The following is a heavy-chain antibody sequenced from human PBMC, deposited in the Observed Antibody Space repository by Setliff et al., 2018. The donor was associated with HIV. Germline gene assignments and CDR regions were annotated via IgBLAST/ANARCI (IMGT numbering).Heavy chain of an antibody. CDR2: IYFTVDS. Sequence: NPSETLSLTCTVTGGSISTNNFYWGWIRQPPGKGLQWIGSIYFTVDSYYDPSLKSRVTISVDTSKNQFSLKLTSVTAADTAMYYCARRHTAFDPWGQGTLVTVSS. D-gene: IGHD5-18*01. CDR3: ARRHTAFDP. V-gene: IGHV4-39*01. CDR1: GGSISTNNFY. J-gene: IGHJ5*02.